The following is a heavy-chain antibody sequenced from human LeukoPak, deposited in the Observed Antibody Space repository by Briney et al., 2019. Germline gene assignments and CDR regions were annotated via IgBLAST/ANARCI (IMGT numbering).Heavy chain of an antibody. V-gene: IGHV1-2*02. D-gene: IGHD3-16*02. Sequence: AASVKVSCKASGYTFTGYYMHWVRQAPGQGLEWMGWINPNSGGTNYAQKFQGRVTMTRDTSISTAYMELSRLRSDDTAVYYCARGFMPGLMITFGGVIAPGGYWGQGTLVTVSS. CDR2: INPNSGGT. CDR3: ARGFMPGLMITFGGVIAPGGY. CDR1: GYTFTGYY. J-gene: IGHJ4*02.